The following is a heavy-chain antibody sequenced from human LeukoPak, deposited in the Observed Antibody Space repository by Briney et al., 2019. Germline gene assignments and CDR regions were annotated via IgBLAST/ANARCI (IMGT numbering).Heavy chain of an antibody. CDR2: IIPIFGTA. V-gene: IGHV1-69*13. CDR3: ASTQIAAAGTNWFDP. D-gene: IGHD6-13*01. J-gene: IGHJ5*02. Sequence: SVKVSCKASGYTFTGYYMHWVRQAPGQGLEWMGGIIPIFGTANYAQKFQGRVTITADESTSTAYMELSSLRSEDTAVYYCASTQIAAAGTNWFDPWGQGTLVTVSS. CDR1: GYTFTGYY.